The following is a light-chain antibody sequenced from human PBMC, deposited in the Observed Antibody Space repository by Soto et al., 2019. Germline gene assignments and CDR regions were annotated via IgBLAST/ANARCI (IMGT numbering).Light chain of an antibody. V-gene: IGLV2-23*02. Sequence: QSVLTQPASVSGSPGQSITISCNGTSSDVGSYNLVSWYQQHPGKAPKLMIYEVSERPSGVSNRFSGSKSGNTASLTISGLQAEDEADYYCCSYAGSSTLVFGGGTKVTVL. CDR1: SSDVGSYNL. CDR3: CSYAGSSTLV. CDR2: EVS. J-gene: IGLJ3*02.